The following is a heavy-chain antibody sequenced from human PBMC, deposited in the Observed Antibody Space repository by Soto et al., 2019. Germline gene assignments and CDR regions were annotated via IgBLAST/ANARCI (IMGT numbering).Heavy chain of an antibody. D-gene: IGHD6-13*01. CDR3: ARDHPYPGSSWFFFDL. Sequence: ASVNVSCKSSGYVFTRNFSHWVRQAPGQRLECMGWINAGNGNTKYSQKFQGRVTITGDTPASTAFMELSSLRSEDTAVYYCARDHPYPGSSWFFFDLSGQGTLVTVPS. CDR2: INAGNGNT. V-gene: IGHV1-3*01. CDR1: GYVFTRNF. J-gene: IGHJ4*02.